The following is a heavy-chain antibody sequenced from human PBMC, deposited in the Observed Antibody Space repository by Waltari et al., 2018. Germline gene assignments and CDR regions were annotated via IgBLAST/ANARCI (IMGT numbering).Heavy chain of an antibody. J-gene: IGHJ4*02. D-gene: IGHD3-22*01. V-gene: IGHV4-34*01. CDR1: GGSFSGYY. CDR3: AGGDYYDSSGGYFDY. Sequence: QVQLQQWGAGLLKPSETLSLTCAVYGGSFSGYYWSWIRQPPGKGLEWIGEINHSGSTNYNPSLKSRVTISVDTSKNQFSLKLSSVTAADTAVYYCAGGDYYDSSGGYFDYWGQGTLVTVSS. CDR2: INHSGST.